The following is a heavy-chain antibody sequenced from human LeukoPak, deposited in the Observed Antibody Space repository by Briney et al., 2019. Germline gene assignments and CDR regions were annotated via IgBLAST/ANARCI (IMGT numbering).Heavy chain of an antibody. CDR2: IIPIFGTA. J-gene: IGHJ5*02. V-gene: IGHV1-69*13. D-gene: IGHD3-9*01. CDR1: GGTFSSYA. Sequence: SVKVSCKASGGTFSSYAISWVRQAPGQGLEWMGGIIPIFGTANYAQKFQGRVTITADESTSTAYMELSSLRSEDTAVYYCARDRTFEYDILTGYYSWFDPWGQGTLVTASS. CDR3: ARDRTFEYDILTGYYSWFDP.